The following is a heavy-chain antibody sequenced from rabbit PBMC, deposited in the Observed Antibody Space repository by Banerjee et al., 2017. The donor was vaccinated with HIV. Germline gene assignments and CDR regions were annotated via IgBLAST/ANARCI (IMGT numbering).Heavy chain of an antibody. J-gene: IGHJ3*01. V-gene: IGHV1S40*01. Sequence: QQLVESGGGLVKPGASLTLTCTASGFSFSSGYDLCWVRQAPGKGLEWIGCIYTGSGSTWYASWVNGRFTISKTSSTTVTLQMTSLTVADTATYFCARVSETSGWGEDLWGQGTLVTVS. D-gene: IGHD4-1*01. CDR1: GFSFSSGYD. CDR2: IYTGSGST. CDR3: ARVSETSGWGEDL.